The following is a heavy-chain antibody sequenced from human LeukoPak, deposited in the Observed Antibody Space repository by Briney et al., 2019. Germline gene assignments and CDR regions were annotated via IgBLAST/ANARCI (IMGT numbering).Heavy chain of an antibody. CDR1: GFTFSSYA. Sequence: GGSLRLSCAASGFTFSSYAMSWVRQAPGKGLEWVSAISGSGGSTYYADSVKGRFTISRDNSKNTLSLQMNSLRADDTAVYYCAKDRTGTTGADWFDPWGQGTLVTVSS. CDR2: ISGSGGST. J-gene: IGHJ5*02. D-gene: IGHD1-1*01. V-gene: IGHV3-23*01. CDR3: AKDRTGTTGADWFDP.